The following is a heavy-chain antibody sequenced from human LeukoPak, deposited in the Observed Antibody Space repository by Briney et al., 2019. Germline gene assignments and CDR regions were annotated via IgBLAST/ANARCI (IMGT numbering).Heavy chain of an antibody. CDR3: AKDSILWVVDY. D-gene: IGHD3-10*01. CDR1: GFTFSAYS. Sequence: SGGSLRLSCAASGFTFSAYSMTWVRQAPGKGLEWVSAISGSGGSTYYADSVKGRFTISRDNSKNTLYLQMNSLRAEDTAVYYRAKDSILWVVDYWGQGTLVTVSS. V-gene: IGHV3-23*01. CDR2: ISGSGGST. J-gene: IGHJ4*02.